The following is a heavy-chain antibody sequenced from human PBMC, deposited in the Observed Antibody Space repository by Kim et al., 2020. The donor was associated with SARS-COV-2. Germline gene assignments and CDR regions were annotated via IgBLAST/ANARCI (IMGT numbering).Heavy chain of an antibody. CDR2: IKQDGSEK. CDR1: GFTFSSYW. CDR3: ARVATVPNWYFDL. D-gene: IGHD4-17*01. Sequence: GVSLRLSCAASGFTFSSYWMSWVRQAPGKGLEWVANIKQDGSEKYYVDSVKGRFTISRDNAKNSLYLQMNSLRAEDTAVYYCARVATVPNWYFDLWGRGTLVTVSS. J-gene: IGHJ2*01. V-gene: IGHV3-7*01.